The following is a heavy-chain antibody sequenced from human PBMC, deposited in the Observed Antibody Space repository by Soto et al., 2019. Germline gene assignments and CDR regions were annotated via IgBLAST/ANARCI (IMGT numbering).Heavy chain of an antibody. CDR3: ARGMAAALLSFRRVGSWYFDL. CDR1: GGSISSGGYY. V-gene: IGHV4-31*03. Sequence: QVQLQESGPGLVKPSQTLSLTCTVSGGSISSGGYYWSWIRQHPGKGLEWIGYIYYSGSTYYNPSLESRVTISVDTSKNQFSLKLGSVTAADTAVYYCARGMAAALLSFRRVGSWYFDLWGRGTLVTVSS. D-gene: IGHD1-26*01. J-gene: IGHJ2*01. CDR2: IYYSGST.